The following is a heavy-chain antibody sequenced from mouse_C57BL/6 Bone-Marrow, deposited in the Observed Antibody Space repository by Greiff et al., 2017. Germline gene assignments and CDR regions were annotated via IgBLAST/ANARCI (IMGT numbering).Heavy chain of an antibody. D-gene: IGHD1-1*01. Sequence: EVNVVESEGGLVQPGSSMKLSCTASGFTFSDYYMAWVRQVPEKGLEWVANINYDGSSTYYLDSLKSRFIISRDNAKNILYLQMSSLKSEDTATYYCARAYYYGSSWYFDVWGTGTTVTVSS. J-gene: IGHJ1*03. V-gene: IGHV5-16*01. CDR2: INYDGSST. CDR1: GFTFSDYY. CDR3: ARAYYYGSSWYFDV.